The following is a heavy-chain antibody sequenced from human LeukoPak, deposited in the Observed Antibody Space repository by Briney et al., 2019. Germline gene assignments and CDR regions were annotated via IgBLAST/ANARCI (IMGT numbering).Heavy chain of an antibody. Sequence: GRSLTLSCAVSGFTFTNYAMHWVRQAPGKGIEWVSIISYEGSEKYYADSVKGRFTISRDNSRNTMYLQMNSLRPEDTAVYYCARGREAGNRRLAGDDYWGQGTLVIVSS. J-gene: IGHJ4*02. CDR1: GFTFTNYA. D-gene: IGHD3-10*01. CDR3: ARGREAGNRRLAGDDY. V-gene: IGHV3-30*01. CDR2: ISYEGSEK.